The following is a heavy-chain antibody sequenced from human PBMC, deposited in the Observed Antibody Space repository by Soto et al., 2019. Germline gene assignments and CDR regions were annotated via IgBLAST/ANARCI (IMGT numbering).Heavy chain of an antibody. CDR1: NGSFSVYY. CDR3: ARDSTRRGACDI. J-gene: IGHJ3*02. CDR2: INHSGST. D-gene: IGHD3-22*01. V-gene: IGHV4-34*01. Sequence: PSETLSLTCAVYNGSFSVYYWTWIRQTPGKGLEWIGEINHSGSTNYNPSLKSRVAISVDTSKNQFSLKLSFVTAADTAVYFCARDSTRRGACDIWGQGTMVTVSS.